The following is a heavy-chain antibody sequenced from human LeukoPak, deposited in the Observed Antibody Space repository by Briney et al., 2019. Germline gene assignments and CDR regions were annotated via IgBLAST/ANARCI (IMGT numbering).Heavy chain of an antibody. J-gene: IGHJ4*02. CDR1: GFIFSSYA. CDR3: AREPTYTSSWYSTCDY. CDR2: ISRSGENT. D-gene: IGHD6-13*01. Sequence: GGSLRLSCAASGFIFSSYAMSWVRQAPGKGLEWVSAISRSGENTYYADSVKGRFTISRDNSNNTLYLQMNSLRAEDSAIYYCAREPTYTSSWYSTCDYWGQGTLVTVSS. V-gene: IGHV3-23*01.